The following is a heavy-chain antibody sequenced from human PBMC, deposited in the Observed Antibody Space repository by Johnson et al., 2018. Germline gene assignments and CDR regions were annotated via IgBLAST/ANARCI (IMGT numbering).Heavy chain of an antibody. J-gene: IGHJ6*03. Sequence: QVQLVESGGGLVKPGGSLRLSCAASGFTFSGPTMHWVRQAPGKGLEWVAGISSEGRTIFYADSVKGRFTISRDNSRNTVDLQMNSLRAEDTAMYYCARDAHYYFYYYMDIWGKGTTVTVSS. CDR2: ISSEGRTI. CDR1: GFTFSGPT. CDR3: ARDAHYYFYYYMDI. V-gene: IGHV3-30*04.